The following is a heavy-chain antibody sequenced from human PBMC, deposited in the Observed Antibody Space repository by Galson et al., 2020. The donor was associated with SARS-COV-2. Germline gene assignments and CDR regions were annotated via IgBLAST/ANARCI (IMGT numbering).Heavy chain of an antibody. J-gene: IGHJ4*02. CDR1: GFPVSNNY. CDR3: ARGVHDLSGQLEY. D-gene: IGHD6-19*01. Sequence: QLGESLKISCAASGFPVSNNYMSWVRQVPGKRLEWVSVLYSDGRTFYVDSVKGRFSISRDSSQNTLYLQMDSRTPEDTAVYYCARGVHDLSGQLEYWGQGTLVTVAS. V-gene: IGHV3-66*02. CDR2: LYSDGRT.